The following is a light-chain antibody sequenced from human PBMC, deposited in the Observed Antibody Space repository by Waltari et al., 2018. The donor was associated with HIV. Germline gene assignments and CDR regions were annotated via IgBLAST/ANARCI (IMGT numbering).Light chain of an antibody. J-gene: IGLJ2*01. Sequence: QSALTQSASVSGSPGQSITLPSTGTSSDAGGYNYVTWYQQHPGQAPKLVIYNVSNRPSGFSNRFAGSKSGNTASLTISGLQAEDEAEYYCSSYTSSNTVIFGGGTRVTVL. V-gene: IGLV2-14*01. CDR2: NVS. CDR3: SSYTSSNTVI. CDR1: SSDAGGYNY.